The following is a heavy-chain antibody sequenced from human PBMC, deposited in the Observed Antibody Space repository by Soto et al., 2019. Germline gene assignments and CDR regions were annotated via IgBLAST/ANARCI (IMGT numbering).Heavy chain of an antibody. CDR2: ISGSGGNT. D-gene: IGHD4-17*01. CDR1: GFAFSFYA. CDR3: TTRGMTTVTTFDS. J-gene: IGHJ3*02. Sequence: GGSLRLSCAASGFAFSFYAMSWVRQAPGKGLEWVSAISGSGGNTYYADSVKGRFTISRDNTKNTLYLQMNSLRAEDTAVYYCTTRGMTTVTTFDSWGQGTMVTVSS. V-gene: IGHV3-23*01.